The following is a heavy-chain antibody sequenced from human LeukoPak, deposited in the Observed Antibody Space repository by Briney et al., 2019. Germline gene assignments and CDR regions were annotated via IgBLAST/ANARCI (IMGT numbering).Heavy chain of an antibody. CDR1: GGSISSGSYY. CDR3: ARQLGPLLWFGELFYYYYMDV. J-gene: IGHJ6*03. V-gene: IGHV4-61*02. Sequence: SQTLSLTCTVSGGSISSGSYYWSWIRQPAGKGLEWIGRIYTSGSTNYNPSLKSRVTISVDTSKNQFSLKLSSVTVADTAVYYCARQLGPLLWFGELFYYYYMDVWGKGTTVTISS. CDR2: IYTSGST. D-gene: IGHD3-10*01.